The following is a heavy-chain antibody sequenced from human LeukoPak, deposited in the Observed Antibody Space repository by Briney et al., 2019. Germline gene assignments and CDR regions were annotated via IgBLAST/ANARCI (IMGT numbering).Heavy chain of an antibody. J-gene: IGHJ4*02. CDR1: GLTNGGYA. D-gene: IGHD6-13*01. CDR3: ARSLPYGTTWYGRSDF. CDR2: IRRDGDTK. V-gene: IGHV3-7*03. Sequence: GGSLRLSCTAPGLTNGGYAMSWFRQAPGKGLEWVANIRRDGDTKYYVDSVKGRFTISRDNAMNSLYLQMNSLRAEDTAIYYCARSLPYGTTWYGRSDFWGQGTLVTVSS.